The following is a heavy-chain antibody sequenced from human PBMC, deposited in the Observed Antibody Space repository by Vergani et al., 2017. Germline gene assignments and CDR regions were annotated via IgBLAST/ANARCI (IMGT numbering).Heavy chain of an antibody. D-gene: IGHD1-14*01. V-gene: IGHV3-9*01. Sequence: VQPGRSLRLSCAASGFTFDDYAMHWVRQAPGKGLEWVSGISWNSGSIGYADSVKGRFTISRDNAKNSLYLQMNSLRAEDTALYYCAKAMTTDAFDIWGQGTMVTVSS. CDR1: GFTFDDYA. CDR3: AKAMTTDAFDI. J-gene: IGHJ3*02. CDR2: ISWNSGSI.